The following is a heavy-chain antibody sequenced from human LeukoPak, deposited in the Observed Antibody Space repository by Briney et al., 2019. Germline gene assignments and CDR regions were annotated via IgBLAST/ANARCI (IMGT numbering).Heavy chain of an antibody. J-gene: IGHJ4*02. CDR1: GFTFSSYW. D-gene: IGHD2-15*01. CDR3: ARGYCSGGSCYRPFDY. Sequence: PGRSLRLSCAASGFTFSSYWIDWVSQAPGNGLVWVPRIIRDVSSTDYAESVKGRFTISRDNAKNTLYLQMNSLRAEDTAVYYCARGYCSGGSCYRPFDYWGQGTLVTVSS. CDR2: IIRDVSST. V-gene: IGHV3-74*01.